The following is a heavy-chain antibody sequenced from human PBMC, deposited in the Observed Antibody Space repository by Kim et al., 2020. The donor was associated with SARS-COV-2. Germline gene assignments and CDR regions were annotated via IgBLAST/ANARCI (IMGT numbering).Heavy chain of an antibody. V-gene: IGHV3-33*06. CDR1: GFTFRNYG. Sequence: GGSLRLSCVASGFTFRNYGMHWVRQAPGKGLEWVAIIWYDGSNKYYADSVKGRFTISRDNSKNTLFLQMNSLRAEDTAVYYCAKDTYYGSGSPDYWGQGT. CDR2: IWYDGSNK. CDR3: AKDTYYGSGSPDY. D-gene: IGHD3-10*01. J-gene: IGHJ4*02.